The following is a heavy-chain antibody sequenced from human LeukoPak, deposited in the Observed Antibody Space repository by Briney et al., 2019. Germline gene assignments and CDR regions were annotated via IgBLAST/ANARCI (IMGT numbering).Heavy chain of an antibody. CDR3: ARVGAMRWDY. J-gene: IGHJ4*02. CDR1: GFTFSNYS. Sequence: EPGGSLRLSCAASGFTFSNYSMNWVRQAPGKGLVWVSYISSSSNTIYYVDSVKGRFTISRDNAKNSLYLQMNSLRAEDTAVYYCARVGAMRWDYWGQGTLVTVSS. D-gene: IGHD1-26*01. V-gene: IGHV3-48*01. CDR2: ISSSSNTI.